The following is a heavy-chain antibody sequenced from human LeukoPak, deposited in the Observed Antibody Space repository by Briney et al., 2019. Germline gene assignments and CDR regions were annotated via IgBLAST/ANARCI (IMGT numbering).Heavy chain of an antibody. CDR2: INPNSGGT. CDR3: ARGPSSGWFLSQFDY. CDR1: GYTFTGYY. D-gene: IGHD6-19*01. V-gene: IGHV1-2*02. J-gene: IGHJ4*02. Sequence: GASVKVSCKASGYTFTGYYMHWVRPAPGQGLEWMGWINPNSGGTDYAQRFQGRVTMPRDTSISTAYMELSRLRSDDTAVYYCARGPSSGWFLSQFDYWGQGTLVTVSS.